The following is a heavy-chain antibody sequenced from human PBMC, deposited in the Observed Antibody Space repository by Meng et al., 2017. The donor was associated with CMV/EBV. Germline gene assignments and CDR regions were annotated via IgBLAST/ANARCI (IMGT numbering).Heavy chain of an antibody. J-gene: IGHJ5*02. V-gene: IGHV4-38-2*02. CDR2: INHSGST. Sequence: GSLRLSCTVSGYSISSGYYWGWIRQPPGKGLEWIGSINHSGSTNYNPSLKSRVTISVDTSKNQFSLKLSSVTAADTAVYYCARRPLYIVVVPAARNWFDPWGQGTLVTVSS. D-gene: IGHD2-2*01. CDR1: GYSISSGYY. CDR3: ARRPLYIVVVPAARNWFDP.